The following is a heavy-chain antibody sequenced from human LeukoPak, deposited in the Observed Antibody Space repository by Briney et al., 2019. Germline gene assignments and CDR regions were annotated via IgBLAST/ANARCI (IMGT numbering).Heavy chain of an antibody. CDR3: ARRLTSGGGFDL. Sequence: SETLSLTCTVSGGSISSSYWSWVRQPPGKGLEYIGYIYYSGTTNSNPSLKGRVTISLDTSKNQFSLKLGSVTAADTAVYHCARRLTSGGGFDLWGRGTLVTVSS. D-gene: IGHD3-16*01. CDR2: IYYSGTT. J-gene: IGHJ2*01. CDR1: GGSISSSY. V-gene: IGHV4-59*08.